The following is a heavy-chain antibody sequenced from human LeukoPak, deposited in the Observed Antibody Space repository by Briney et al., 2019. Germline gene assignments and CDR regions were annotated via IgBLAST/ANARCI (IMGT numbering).Heavy chain of an antibody. J-gene: IGHJ4*02. CDR3: ARDKQRNYFDY. CDR2: ISYDGSNK. V-gene: IGHV3-30*04. Sequence: PGRSLRLSCAASGFTFSSYAMHWVRQAPGKGLEWVAVISYDGSNKYYADSVKGRFTISRDNSKNTLYLQMNSLRAEDTAVYHCARDKQRNYFDYWGQGTLVTVSS. D-gene: IGHD6-13*01. CDR1: GFTFSSYA.